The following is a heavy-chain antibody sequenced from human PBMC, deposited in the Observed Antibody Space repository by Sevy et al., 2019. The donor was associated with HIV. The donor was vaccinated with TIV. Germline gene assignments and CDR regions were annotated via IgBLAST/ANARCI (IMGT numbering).Heavy chain of an antibody. CDR1: GFTFSNYG. CDR2: IWFDGSNT. D-gene: IGHD3-16*01. Sequence: GGSLRLSCAASGFTFSNYGMHWVRQAPGKGLEWVAVIWFDGSNTYYADSVKGRFTISRDIAENTLHLQMNSLRAEDTAVYYWARDLEFYDYGAYGPSFMPDYWGQGTLVTVSS. V-gene: IGHV3-33*01. CDR3: ARDLEFYDYGAYGPSFMPDY. J-gene: IGHJ4*02.